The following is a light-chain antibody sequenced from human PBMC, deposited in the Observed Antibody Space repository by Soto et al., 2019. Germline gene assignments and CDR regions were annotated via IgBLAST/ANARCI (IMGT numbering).Light chain of an antibody. CDR2: GVT. CDR3: SSYTTSNTRQIV. J-gene: IGLJ1*01. V-gene: IGLV2-14*03. CDR1: RRDVCGYNY. Sequence: QSSLTQPASVSGSPGQSITISCTGTRRDVCGYNYVSWYQHHPGKAPKLILYGVTNRPSGVSNPFSGSKSGNTASLTISGLQPEDEADYYCSSYTTSNTRQIVFGTGTKSPS.